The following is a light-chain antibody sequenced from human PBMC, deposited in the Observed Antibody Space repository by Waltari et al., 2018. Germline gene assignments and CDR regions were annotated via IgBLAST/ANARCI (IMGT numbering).Light chain of an antibody. Sequence: QSALTQPRSVSGSPGQSVTISCTGISSDVGDYNFVSWYQQHPGKAPKRMIHDVSKRPSGVPDRFSGSKSGNTASLTISGLQAEDEAEYYCCSYVGSHTNWVFGGGTKLTVL. V-gene: IGLV2-11*01. CDR2: DVS. J-gene: IGLJ3*02. CDR3: CSYVGSHTNWV. CDR1: SSDVGDYNF.